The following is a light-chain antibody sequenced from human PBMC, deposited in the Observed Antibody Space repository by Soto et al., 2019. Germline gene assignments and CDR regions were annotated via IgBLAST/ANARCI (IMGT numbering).Light chain of an antibody. CDR2: SND. CDR1: SSNIGSNT. J-gene: IGLJ2*01. CDR3: AAWDDSLNGLV. V-gene: IGLV1-44*01. Sequence: QPVLTQPPSASGTPGQGVSISCSGSSSNIGSNTVNWYQQFPGTAPKLLIYSNDQRSSGVPDRLSGSKSGTSASLAISGLQSEDEADYYCAAWDDSLNGLVFGGGTKVTVL.